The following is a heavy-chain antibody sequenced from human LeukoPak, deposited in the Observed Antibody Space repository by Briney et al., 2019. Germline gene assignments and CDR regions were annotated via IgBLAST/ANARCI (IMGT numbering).Heavy chain of an antibody. V-gene: IGHV1-2*04. CDR2: INPNTGGT. Sequence: ASVKVSCKASGYTFTGYYIHWVRQAPGQGLEWMGWINPNTGGTNYAQKFQGWVTMTRDTSISTAYMELSRLRSDDTAVYYCAREGGWFGELPGGGMDVWGKGTTVTVSS. CDR3: AREGGWFGELPGGGMDV. D-gene: IGHD3-10*01. J-gene: IGHJ6*04. CDR1: GYTFTGYY.